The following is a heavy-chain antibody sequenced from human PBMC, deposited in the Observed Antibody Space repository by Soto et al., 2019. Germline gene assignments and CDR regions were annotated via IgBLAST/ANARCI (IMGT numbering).Heavy chain of an antibody. CDR1: GYTFTSYV. CDR3: ARVVATVAGPYGMDV. V-gene: IGHV1-18*01. CDR2: ISAYNGNT. D-gene: IGHD6-19*01. Sequence: QVQLVQSGAEVKKPGATVKVSCRASGYTFTSYVISWVRQAPGQGLEWMGWISAYNGNTNFAQKLQGRVTMTTDTLTSIAYMELRSPRSHDTAVYYCARVVATVAGPYGMDVWGQGTTVTVSS. J-gene: IGHJ6*02.